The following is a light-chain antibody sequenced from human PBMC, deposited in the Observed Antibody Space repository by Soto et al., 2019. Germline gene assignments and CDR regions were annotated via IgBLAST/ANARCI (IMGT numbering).Light chain of an antibody. CDR3: QQFYNYPRT. Sequence: AIRMTQSPSSFSASTGDRVSITCRATQDIGTYSAWYQQIPGKAPKLLIYDASTLQTGVPSRFSGSGSGTDFTLTISYLQSEDFGTYYCQQFYNYPRTFGQGTKVEIK. V-gene: IGKV1-8*01. CDR1: QDIGTY. J-gene: IGKJ1*01. CDR2: DAS.